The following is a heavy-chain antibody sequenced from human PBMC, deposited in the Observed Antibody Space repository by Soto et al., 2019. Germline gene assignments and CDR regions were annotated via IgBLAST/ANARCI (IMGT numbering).Heavy chain of an antibody. V-gene: IGHV4-39*01. CDR3: ARPRGIGHRYYYYMDV. CDR2: IYYSGST. CDR1: GGSISSSSYY. Sequence: SETLSLTCTVSGGSISSSSYYWGWIRQPPGKGLEWIGSIYYSGSTYYNPSLKSRVTISVDTSKNQFSLKLSSVTAADTAVYYCARPRGIGHRYYYYMDVWGKGTTVTVSS. J-gene: IGHJ6*03. D-gene: IGHD5-12*01.